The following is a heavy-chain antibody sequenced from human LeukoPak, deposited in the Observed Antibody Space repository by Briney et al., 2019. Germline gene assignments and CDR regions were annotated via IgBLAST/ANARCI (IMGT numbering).Heavy chain of an antibody. CDR1: GFTFSSYR. J-gene: IGHJ6*03. CDR2: IKQDGSEK. CDR3: ARDPYSGNYGNYYYYYMDV. Sequence: GGSLRLSCAASGFTFSSYRMSWVRQAPGKGLEWLANIKQDGSEKYYVDSVKGRFTISRDKAKNSLYLQMNSLGPEDTAVYYCARDPYSGNYGNYYYYYMDVWGKGTTVTISS. V-gene: IGHV3-7*01. D-gene: IGHD1-26*01.